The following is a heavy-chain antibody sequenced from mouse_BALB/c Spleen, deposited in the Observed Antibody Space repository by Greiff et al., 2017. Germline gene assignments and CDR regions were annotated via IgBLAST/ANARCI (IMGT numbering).Heavy chain of an antibody. CDR1: GYSITSDYA. J-gene: IGHJ4*01. CDR2: ISYSGST. D-gene: IGHD3-3*01. CDR3: AREGRYYAMDY. V-gene: IGHV3-2*02. Sequence: EVQLQESGPGLVKPSQSLSLTCTVTGYSITSDYAWNWIRQFPGNKLEWMGYISYSGSTSYNPSLKSRISITRDTSKNQFFLQLNSVTTEDTATYYCAREGRYYAMDYWGQGTSVTVSS.